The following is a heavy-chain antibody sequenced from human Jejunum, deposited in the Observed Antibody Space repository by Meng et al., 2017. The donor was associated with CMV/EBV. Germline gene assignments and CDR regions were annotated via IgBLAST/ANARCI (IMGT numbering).Heavy chain of an antibody. CDR3: VNSLKPDGAWDFDS. J-gene: IGHJ4*02. D-gene: IGHD4-17*01. CDR1: VFPFHSYP. CDR2: LIPTSPVS. Sequence: SVFPFHSYPLACVRRAPGKGLVLAHRLIPTSPVSSYADSVRVRFTISSDDSKLPVYLQMNSLEVAATALYSCVNSLKPDGAWDFDSWGQGTLVTVSS. V-gene: IGHV3-23*01.